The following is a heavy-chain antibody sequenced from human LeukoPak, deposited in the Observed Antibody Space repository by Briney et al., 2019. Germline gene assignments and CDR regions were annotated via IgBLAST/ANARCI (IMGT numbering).Heavy chain of an antibody. Sequence: GGSLRLSCAASGFTVSSNYMSWVRQAPGKGLEWVSVIYNGGSTYYADSVKGGFTISRDNSENTLYLQMHSLRGEDAAVYYCAREFTAPVGATRVFYFDYWGQGTLVTVFS. CDR1: GFTVSSNY. CDR2: IYNGGST. D-gene: IGHD1-26*01. V-gene: IGHV3-66*01. J-gene: IGHJ4*02. CDR3: AREFTAPVGATRVFYFDY.